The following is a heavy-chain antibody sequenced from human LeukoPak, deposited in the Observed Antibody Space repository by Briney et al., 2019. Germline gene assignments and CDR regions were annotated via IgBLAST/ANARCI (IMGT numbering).Heavy chain of an antibody. J-gene: IGHJ4*02. D-gene: IGHD6-19*01. V-gene: IGHV3-30*03. CDR3: ARDPLAGGWYDY. CDR1: GFTFSSYG. CDR2: ISYDGSNK. Sequence: PGGSLRLSCAASGFTFSSYGMHWVRQAPGKGLEWVAVISYDGSNKYYADSVKGRFTISRDNSKNTLYLQMNSLRAEDTAVYYCARDPLAGGWYDYWGQGTLVTVSS.